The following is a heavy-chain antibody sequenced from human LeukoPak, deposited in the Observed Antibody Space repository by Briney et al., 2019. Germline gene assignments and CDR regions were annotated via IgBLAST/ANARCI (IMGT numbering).Heavy chain of an antibody. D-gene: IGHD2-15*01. CDR3: ARRYCSGGSCYYFDY. CDR1: GGSISSSSYY. J-gene: IGHJ4*02. Sequence: SETLSLTCTVSGGSISSSSYYWGWIRQPPGKGLEWIGSIYYSGSTYYNPSLKSRVTISVDTSKNQSSLKLSSVTAADTAVYYCARRYCSGGSCYYFDYWGQGTLVTVSS. CDR2: IYYSGST. V-gene: IGHV4-39*01.